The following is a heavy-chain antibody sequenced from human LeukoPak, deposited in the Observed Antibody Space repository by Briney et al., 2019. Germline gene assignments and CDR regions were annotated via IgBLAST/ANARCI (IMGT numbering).Heavy chain of an antibody. D-gene: IGHD4-17*01. V-gene: IGHV1-2*02. Sequence: ASVKVSCKASGGTFNSYAVSWVRQAPGQGLEWMGWINPNSGGTNYAQKFQGRVTMTRDTSISTAYMELSRLRSDDTAVYYCASKKYGDQEVRYFDYWGQGTLVTVSS. J-gene: IGHJ4*02. CDR3: ASKKYGDQEVRYFDY. CDR1: GGTFNSYA. CDR2: INPNSGGT.